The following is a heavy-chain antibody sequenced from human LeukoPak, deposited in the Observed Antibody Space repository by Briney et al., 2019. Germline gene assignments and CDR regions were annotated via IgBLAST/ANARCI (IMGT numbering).Heavy chain of an antibody. CDR3: ARESIVGRNFQH. CDR1: GYTFTSYG. V-gene: IGHV1-18*01. CDR2: ISPYNGNT. D-gene: IGHD1-26*01. Sequence: GASVKVSCKASGYTFTSYGINWLRQAPGQGLEWMAWISPYNGNTNHVQKLQGRVTMTTDTSTSTVYLELRSLRSDDTAVYYCARESIVGRNFQHWGQGTLVTVSS. J-gene: IGHJ1*01.